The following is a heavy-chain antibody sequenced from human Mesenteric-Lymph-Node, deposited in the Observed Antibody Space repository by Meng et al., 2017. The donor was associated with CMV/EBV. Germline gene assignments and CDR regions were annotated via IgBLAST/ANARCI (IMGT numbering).Heavy chain of an antibody. V-gene: IGHV1-18*01. CDR3: VRDSSGYFGEGFDY. J-gene: IGHJ4*02. CDR2: ISAYNGNT. D-gene: IGHD3-22*01. CDR1: GYTFTTYG. Sequence: ASVKVSCKASGYTFTTYGISWVRQAPGQGLEWMGWISAYNGNTNYAQKLQGRVTMTTDTSTSTAYLELRSLRSDDTAVYYCVRDSSGYFGEGFDYWGQGTLVTVSS.